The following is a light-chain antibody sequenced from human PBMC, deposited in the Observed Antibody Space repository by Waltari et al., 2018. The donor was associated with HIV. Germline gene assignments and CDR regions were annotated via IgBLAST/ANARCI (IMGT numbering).Light chain of an antibody. CDR1: ESISNY. CDR2: GGN. Sequence: DIQMTQSPSALSASVGERVVITCRASESISNYANWYQQKAGQAPKLLIYGGNKLQSGVPSRFSGSGSGTHFTLTINILQPEDSATYFCQQSFHSHHTFGQGT. CDR3: QQSFHSHHT. V-gene: IGKV1-39*01. J-gene: IGKJ2*01.